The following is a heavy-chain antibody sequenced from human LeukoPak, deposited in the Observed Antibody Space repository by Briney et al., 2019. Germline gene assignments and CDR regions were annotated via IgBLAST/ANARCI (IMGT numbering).Heavy chain of an antibody. V-gene: IGHV1-18*04. CDR1: GYTFTSYG. CDR2: ISAYKGNT. Sequence: ASVKVSCKASGYTFTSYGISWVRQAPGQGLEWMGWISAYKGNTNYAQKLQGRVTMTTDTSTSTDYMELRSLRYDDTAVYYCVRESSSTWPVYFGYWGQGTLLTVSS. J-gene: IGHJ4*02. CDR3: VRESSSTWPVYFGY. D-gene: IGHD6-13*01.